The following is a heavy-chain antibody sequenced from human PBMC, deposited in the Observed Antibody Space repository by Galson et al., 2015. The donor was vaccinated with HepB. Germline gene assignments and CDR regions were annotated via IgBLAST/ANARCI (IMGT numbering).Heavy chain of an antibody. D-gene: IGHD1-26*01. CDR2: INAGNGNT. CDR1: GNIFSADY. J-gene: IGHJ4*02. V-gene: IGHV1/OR15-3*02. CDR3: ARRSYYGDY. Sequence: SGAEVKKPGASVKVSCKASGNIFSADYYHWVRQAPGQRLEWMGWINAGNGNTKYSQKFQGRVTITRDTSASTAYMELSGLRSEDTAVYYCARRSYYGDYWGQGTLVTVSS.